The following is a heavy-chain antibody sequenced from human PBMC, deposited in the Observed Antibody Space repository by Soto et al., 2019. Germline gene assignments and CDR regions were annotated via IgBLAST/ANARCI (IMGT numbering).Heavy chain of an antibody. Sequence: QVQLVQSAAEVKEPGSSVKISCKAPGDTLINYSFSWMRQAPGQGLEWIGGIVPTSGGPNSADKFHDRLTITADQSTATVTMQLSSLTSDDTAVYYCARVGIRLIPADLGGGYHFQGLDVWGQGTKITVS. CDR2: IVPTSGGP. D-gene: IGHD2-2*01. CDR1: GDTLINYS. CDR3: ARVGIRLIPADLGGGYHFQGLDV. J-gene: IGHJ6*02. V-gene: IGHV1-69*01.